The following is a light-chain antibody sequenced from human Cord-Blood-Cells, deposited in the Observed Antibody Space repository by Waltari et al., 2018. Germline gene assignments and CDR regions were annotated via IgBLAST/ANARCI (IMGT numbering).Light chain of an antibody. Sequence: QSALTPPASVSGSPGQSIPISCTGTSSDVASYNLVSWYHQHPGKAPKLMIYEGSKRPSGVSNRFSGSKSGNTASLTISGLQAEDEADYYCCSYAGSSTFVFGTGTKVTVL. CDR2: EGS. V-gene: IGLV2-23*01. J-gene: IGLJ1*01. CDR3: CSYAGSSTFV. CDR1: SSDVASYNL.